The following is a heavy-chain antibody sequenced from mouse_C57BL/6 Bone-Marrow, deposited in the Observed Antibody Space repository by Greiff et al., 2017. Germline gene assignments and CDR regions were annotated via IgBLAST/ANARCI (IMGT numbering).Heavy chain of an antibody. V-gene: IGHV2-9-1*01. J-gene: IGHJ4*01. CDR2: IWTGGGT. CDR3: ARKDPCPYYAMDY. CDR1: GFSLTSYA. Sequence: QVQLKESGPGLVAPSQSLSITCTVSGFSLTSYAISWVRQPPGKGLEWLGLIWTGGGTNYNSALKSRLSISKDNSKSQVFLKMNSLQTDDTARYYCARKDPCPYYAMDYGGQGTSVTVSA.